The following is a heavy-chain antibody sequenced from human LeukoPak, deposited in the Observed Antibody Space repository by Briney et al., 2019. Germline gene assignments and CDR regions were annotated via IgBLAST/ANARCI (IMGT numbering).Heavy chain of an antibody. CDR3: VRGGSYLV. D-gene: IGHD1-26*01. Sequence: SETLSLTCTVSGGSISSSSYYWGWIRQPPGKGLEWIGSIYYSGSTYYNPSLKSRVTISVDASKNQFSLKLSSVTAADTAVYYCVRGGSYLVWGQGTLVTVSS. CDR1: GGSISSSSYY. CDR2: IYYSGST. V-gene: IGHV4-39*01. J-gene: IGHJ4*02.